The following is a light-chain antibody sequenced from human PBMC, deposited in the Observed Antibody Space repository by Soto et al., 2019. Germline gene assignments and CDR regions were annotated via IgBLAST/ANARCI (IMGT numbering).Light chain of an antibody. CDR2: KAS. J-gene: IGKJ1*01. V-gene: IGKV1-5*03. CDR1: QSVSTW. Sequence: DIQMTQSPSTLSASVGDRVTITCRASQSVSTWLAWYQQKPGKAPNLLIYKASSLESGVPSRFSGSGSGTEFTLTISSLQPDDFATYYCQQYNGYSWTFGQGTKVEIK. CDR3: QQYNGYSWT.